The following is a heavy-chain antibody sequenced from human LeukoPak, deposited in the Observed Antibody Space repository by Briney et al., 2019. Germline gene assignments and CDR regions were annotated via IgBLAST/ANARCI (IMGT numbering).Heavy chain of an antibody. CDR1: GFTFSSYA. V-gene: IGHV3-23*01. CDR3: AKDLNRGYTYGYAFDY. CDR2: ISGSGGNT. J-gene: IGHJ4*01. Sequence: GASLRLSCAASGFTFSSYAMSWVRQAPGKGLGWISGISGSGGNTYYADSVKGRFTISRDNSKNTLYLQMNSLRAEDTAVYYCAKDLNRGYTYGYAFDYWGHGTLVTVSS. D-gene: IGHD5-18*01.